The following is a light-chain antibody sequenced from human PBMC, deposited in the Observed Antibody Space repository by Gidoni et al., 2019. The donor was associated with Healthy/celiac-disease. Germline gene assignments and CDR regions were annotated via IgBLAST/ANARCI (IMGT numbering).Light chain of an antibody. CDR1: QSVSSY. CDR3: QQRSNWPPLT. CDR2: DAS. Sequence: VLTHSPATLSLSPGERATLSCRASQSVSSYLAWYQQKPGQAPRLLIYDASNRATGIPARFSGSGSGTDFTLTISSLEPEDFAVYYCQQRSNWPPLTFGGGTKVEIK. J-gene: IGKJ4*01. V-gene: IGKV3-11*01.